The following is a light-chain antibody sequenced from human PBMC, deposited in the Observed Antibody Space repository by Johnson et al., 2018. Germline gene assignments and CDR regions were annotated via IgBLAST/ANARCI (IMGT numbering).Light chain of an antibody. CDR3: GTWDSSLSAGNV. CDR2: DNN. J-gene: IGLJ1*01. CDR1: SSNIGNNY. Sequence: QSVLTQPPSVSAAPGQKVTISCSGSSSNIGNNYVSWYQQLPGTAPKLLIYDNNNLPSGIPDRVSGPNSRTSATLGINVLRPADEADYYCGTWDSSLSAGNVFGTGTKVTVL. V-gene: IGLV1-51*01.